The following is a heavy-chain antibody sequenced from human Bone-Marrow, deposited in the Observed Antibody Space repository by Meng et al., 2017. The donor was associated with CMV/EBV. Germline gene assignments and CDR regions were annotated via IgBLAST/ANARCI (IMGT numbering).Heavy chain of an antibody. V-gene: IGHV1-46*01. CDR3: ASSYSGYDYSYLDY. CDR1: GYTFTSYY. Sequence: SGYTFTSYYMYWVRQAPGQGLEWMGIINPSGGSTSYAQKFQGRVTMTRDTSTSTVYMELSSLRSEDTAVYYCASSYSGYDYSYLDYWGQGTLVTVSS. D-gene: IGHD5-12*01. CDR2: INPSGGST. J-gene: IGHJ4*02.